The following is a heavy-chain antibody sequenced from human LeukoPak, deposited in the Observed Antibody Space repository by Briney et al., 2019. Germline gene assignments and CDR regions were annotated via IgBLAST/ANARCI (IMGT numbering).Heavy chain of an antibody. CDR2: ISGSGGST. CDR3: AKGIESSGSYYTGFDY. J-gene: IGHJ4*02. D-gene: IGHD1-26*01. CDR1: GFTFSSYA. Sequence: GGSLRLSCAASGFTFSSYAMSWVRQAPGKGLEWVSGISGSGGSTYYADSVEGRFTISRGNSKTTLYLQMNSLRAEDTAVYYCAKGIESSGSYYTGFDYWGQGTLVTVSS. V-gene: IGHV3-23*01.